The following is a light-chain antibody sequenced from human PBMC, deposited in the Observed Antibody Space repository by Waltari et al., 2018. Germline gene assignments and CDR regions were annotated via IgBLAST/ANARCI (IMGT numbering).Light chain of an antibody. V-gene: IGKV2-30*01. CDR2: KVS. CDR1: QRLENTDGNTY. Sequence: DVVLTQSPLFLPVTLGQPASISCRSTQRLENTDGNTYLDWFLQRPGQSPRRLIYKVSGRDSGVTDRFSGSGSGANFTLKISRVEAEDVGVYYCLQAPITFGPGTRVDIK. CDR3: LQAPIT. J-gene: IGKJ3*01.